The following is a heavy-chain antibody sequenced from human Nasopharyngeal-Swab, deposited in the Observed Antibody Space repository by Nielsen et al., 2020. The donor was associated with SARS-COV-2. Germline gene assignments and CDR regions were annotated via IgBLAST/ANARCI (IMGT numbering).Heavy chain of an antibody. CDR3: VKGGYLHDYINYGDWFDP. Sequence: GGSLRLSCVASGFTFSSYAMSWVRPAPGKGLNWVSAISGAGSSTYYADSVKGRFTISRDNSKNTLYLQMNSLRAEDTALYYCVKGGYLHDYINYGDWFDPWGLGTLVTVSS. D-gene: IGHD4-11*01. V-gene: IGHV3-23*01. J-gene: IGHJ5*02. CDR1: GFTFSSYA. CDR2: ISGAGSST.